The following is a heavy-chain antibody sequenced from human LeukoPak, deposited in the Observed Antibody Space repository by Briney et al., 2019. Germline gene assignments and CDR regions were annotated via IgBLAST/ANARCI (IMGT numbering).Heavy chain of an antibody. V-gene: IGHV3-21*01. CDR2: ISGSSYYI. CDR1: GGSISSSS. CDR3: AKSPIVGGNDAFDI. Sequence: ETLSLTCTVSGGSISSSSYYWGWIRQPPGKGLEWVSSISGSSYYIYYADSVKGRFTISRDNSKNTLYLQMNSLRAEDTAVYYCAKSPIVGGNDAFDIWGQGTMVTVSS. D-gene: IGHD1-26*01. J-gene: IGHJ3*02.